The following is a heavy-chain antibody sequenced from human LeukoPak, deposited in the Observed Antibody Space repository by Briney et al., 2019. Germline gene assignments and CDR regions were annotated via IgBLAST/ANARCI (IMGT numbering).Heavy chain of an antibody. D-gene: IGHD4-17*01. Sequence: SETLSLTCTVSGGSISSGDYYWSWIRQPPGKGLEWIGYIYYGGSTYYNPSLKSRVTISVDTSKNQFSLKLSSVTAADTAVYYCARGLYGDYVNYFDYWGQGTLVTVSS. V-gene: IGHV4-30-4*08. CDR2: IYYGGST. CDR1: GGSISSGDYY. J-gene: IGHJ4*02. CDR3: ARGLYGDYVNYFDY.